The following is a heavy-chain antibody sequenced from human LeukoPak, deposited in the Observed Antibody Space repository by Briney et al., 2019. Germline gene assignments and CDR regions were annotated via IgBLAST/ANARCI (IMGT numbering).Heavy chain of an antibody. V-gene: IGHV3-53*01. J-gene: IGHJ2*01. CDR2: IYSAGNT. D-gene: IGHD4-23*01. Sequence: GGSLRLSCAASGFTVSSNYMSWVRQAPGKGLEWVSIIYSAGNTYYADSVKGRFTISRDNAKNSLYLQMNSLRAEDTAVYYCARDYGGNSGWYFDLWGRGTLVTVSS. CDR1: GFTVSSNY. CDR3: ARDYGGNSGWYFDL.